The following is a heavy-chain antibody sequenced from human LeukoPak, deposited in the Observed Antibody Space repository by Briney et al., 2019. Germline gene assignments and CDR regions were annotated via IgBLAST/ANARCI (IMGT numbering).Heavy chain of an antibody. CDR1: GYTFSNYG. V-gene: IGHV1-18*01. CDR3: ARVVSGGLRYFDWL. CDR2: ISSYSGDI. Sequence: SVKVSCKASGYTFSNYGIGWVRQAPGQGLEWMGWISSYSGDIDYAQKLQGGVTMTTDTSTSTAYVELRSLRSDDTAVYYCARVVSGGLRYFDWLWGQGTLVTVSS. J-gene: IGHJ4*02. D-gene: IGHD3-9*01.